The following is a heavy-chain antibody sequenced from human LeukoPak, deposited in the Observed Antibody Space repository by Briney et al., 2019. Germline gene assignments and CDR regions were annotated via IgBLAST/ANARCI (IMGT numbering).Heavy chain of an antibody. CDR1: GFTFSGYW. Sequence: GGSLRLSCAASGFTFSGYWMSWVRQAPGKGVEWVANIKEDGSETYYVASVKGRFTISKDNAKNSLSLQMNSLRAEDTAVYYCARDVWALYDFRSGYTDYWGQGTLVTVSS. CDR2: IKEDGSET. V-gene: IGHV3-7*01. CDR3: ARDVWALYDFRSGYTDY. D-gene: IGHD3-3*01. J-gene: IGHJ4*02.